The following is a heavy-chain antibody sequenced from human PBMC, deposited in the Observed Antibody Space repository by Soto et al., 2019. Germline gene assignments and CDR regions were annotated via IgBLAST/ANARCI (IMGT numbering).Heavy chain of an antibody. CDR2: TYYRSKWYN. Sequence: PSQTLSLTCAISGDSVSSNSAAWNWIRQSPSKGLEWLGRTYYRSKWYNDYAISVKSRITINPDTSKNQFSLQLNSVTPEDTAIYYCARDKYYGSGGHYYGMDVWGQGTTVTVSS. J-gene: IGHJ6*02. CDR1: GDSVSSNSAA. CDR3: ARDKYYGSGGHYYGMDV. V-gene: IGHV6-1*01. D-gene: IGHD3-10*01.